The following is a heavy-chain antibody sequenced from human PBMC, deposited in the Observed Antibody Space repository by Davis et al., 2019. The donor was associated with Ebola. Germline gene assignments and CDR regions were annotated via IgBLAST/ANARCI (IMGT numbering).Heavy chain of an antibody. D-gene: IGHD3-10*01. V-gene: IGHV4-39*02. CDR1: GGSISSSSYY. Sequence: MPSETLSLTCTVSGGSISSSSYYWGWIRQPPGKGLEWIGSIYYSGSTYYNPSLKSRVTISVDTSKNHFSLKLSSVTAADTAVYYCARVGLLWFGELIYYYYGMDVWGQGTTVTVSS. CDR2: IYYSGST. J-gene: IGHJ6*02. CDR3: ARVGLLWFGELIYYYYGMDV.